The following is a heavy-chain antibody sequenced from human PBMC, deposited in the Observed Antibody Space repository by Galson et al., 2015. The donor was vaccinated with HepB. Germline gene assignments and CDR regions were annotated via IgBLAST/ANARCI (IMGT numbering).Heavy chain of an antibody. D-gene: IGHD1-26*01. V-gene: IGHV3-74*01. Sequence: SLRLSCAASGFTFSSYAMHWVRQGPGKGLVWVSRIKTDGSTTSYADSVKGRFTISRDNAKNTLYLQMNSLRAEDTAMYYCARLKGGSWDWFDPWGQGTLVTVSS. CDR3: ARLKGGSWDWFDP. CDR1: GFTFSSYA. CDR2: IKTDGSTT. J-gene: IGHJ5*02.